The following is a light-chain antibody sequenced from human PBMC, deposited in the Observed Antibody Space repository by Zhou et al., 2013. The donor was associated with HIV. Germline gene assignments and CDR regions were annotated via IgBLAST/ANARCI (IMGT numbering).Light chain of an antibody. Sequence: DIQMTQSPSTVSASVGDTVTITCRASHSISSWLAWYQHKPGKAPKVLISKASNLESGVPSRFSGSGSGTGFILTITSLQPDDFATYYCLHYLSYSDFTFGPGTKVDIK. CDR3: LHYLSYSDFT. CDR1: HSISSW. J-gene: IGKJ3*01. CDR2: KAS. V-gene: IGKV1-5*03.